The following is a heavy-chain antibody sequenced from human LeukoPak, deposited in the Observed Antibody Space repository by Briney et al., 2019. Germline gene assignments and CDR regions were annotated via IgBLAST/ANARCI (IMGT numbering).Heavy chain of an antibody. Sequence: ASVKVSCKASGYTFTSHDINWVRQATGQGLEWMGWMNPNSGNTGYAQKFQGRVTMTRDTSINTAYMELHSLRSEDTAVYYCARGYSPTLRTTGNDYWGQGTLVTVSS. J-gene: IGHJ4*02. CDR1: GYTFTSHD. V-gene: IGHV1-8*01. D-gene: IGHD1-1*01. CDR3: ARGYSPTLRTTGNDY. CDR2: MNPNSGNT.